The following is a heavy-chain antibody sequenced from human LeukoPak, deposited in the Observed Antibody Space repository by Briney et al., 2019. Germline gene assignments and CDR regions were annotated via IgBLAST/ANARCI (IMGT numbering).Heavy chain of an antibody. D-gene: IGHD3-22*01. CDR2: ISSSSSYI. J-gene: IGHJ3*02. Sequence: GGTLRLSCAASGFTVSSNYMSWVRQAPGKGLEWVSSISSSSSYIYYADSVKGRFTISRDNAKNSLYLQMNSLRAEDTAVYYCARDISSGYLNDAFDIWGQGTMVTVSS. V-gene: IGHV3-21*01. CDR1: GFTVSSNY. CDR3: ARDISSGYLNDAFDI.